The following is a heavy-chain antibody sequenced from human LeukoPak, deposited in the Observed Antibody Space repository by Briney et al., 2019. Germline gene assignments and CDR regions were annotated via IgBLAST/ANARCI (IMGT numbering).Heavy chain of an antibody. J-gene: IGHJ4*02. D-gene: IGHD2-2*01. V-gene: IGHV5-51*01. CDR3: ARRQGCSSTSCPPDY. CDR2: IYPGDSGT. CDR1: GYSFTTYW. Sequence: PGESLKISCRGSGYSFTTYWIGWVRQMPGKGLEWMGIIYPGDSGTRYTPSFQGQVTMSADKSINTAYLQWSSLKASGTAMYYCARRQGCSSTSCPPDYWGQGTLVTVSP.